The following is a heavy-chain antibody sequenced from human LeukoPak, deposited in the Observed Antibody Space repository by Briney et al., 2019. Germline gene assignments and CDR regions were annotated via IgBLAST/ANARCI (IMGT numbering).Heavy chain of an antibody. J-gene: IGHJ4*02. CDR1: GLTVSGDY. D-gene: IGHD3-22*01. CDR2: IYNNGNT. CDR3: ARGAIDG. V-gene: IGHV3-53*01. Sequence: GGSPRLSCATSGLTVSGDYMSWVRQAPGKGLEWVSLIYNNGNTHYADSVKGRFTISRDNSRNTLYLQMNSLRAEDTAVYYCARGAIDGWGQGTLVTVSS.